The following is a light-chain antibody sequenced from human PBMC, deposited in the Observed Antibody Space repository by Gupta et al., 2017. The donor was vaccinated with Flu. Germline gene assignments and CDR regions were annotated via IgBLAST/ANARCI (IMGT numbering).Light chain of an antibody. J-gene: IGLJ2*01. CDR1: SSNIGKNY. V-gene: IGLV1-51*01. CDR2: DNN. Sequence: QSVLTQPPSVSAAPGQKVTISCSGSSSNIGKNYVSWYQQLQGTAPKLLIYDNNKRPSGIPDRFSGSKSVNSATLTITGLQTGDEAEYYCATLYSILSAEVFGGGTKLTVL. CDR3: ATLYSILSAEV.